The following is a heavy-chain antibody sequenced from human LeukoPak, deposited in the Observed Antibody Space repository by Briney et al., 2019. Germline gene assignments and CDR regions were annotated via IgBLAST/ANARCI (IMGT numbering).Heavy chain of an antibody. CDR1: GGSISSSSYY. V-gene: IGHV4-39*07. J-gene: IGHJ5*02. CDR2: IYYSGST. Sequence: SETLSLTCTVSGGSISSSSYYWGWIRQPPGKGLEWIGSIYYSGSTYYNPSLKSRVTISVDTSKNQFSLKLSSVTAADTAVYYCARDFEWTDSYYYDSSGYYAPLSWGQGTLVTVSS. CDR3: ARDFEWTDSYYYDSSGYYAPLS. D-gene: IGHD3-22*01.